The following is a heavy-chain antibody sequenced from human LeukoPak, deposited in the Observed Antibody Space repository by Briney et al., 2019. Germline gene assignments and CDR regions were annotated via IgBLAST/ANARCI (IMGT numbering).Heavy chain of an antibody. CDR3: ARSWVAVAGTNWFDP. CDR1: GGSISSGDYY. V-gene: IGHV4-30-4*01. CDR2: IYYSGST. J-gene: IGHJ5*02. D-gene: IGHD6-19*01. Sequence: PSQTLSLTCTVSGGSISSGDYYWSWIRQPPGKGLEWIGYIYYSGSTYYNPSLKSRVTISVDTSKNQFSLKLSSVTAADTAVYYCARSWVAVAGTNWFDPWGQGTLVTVSS.